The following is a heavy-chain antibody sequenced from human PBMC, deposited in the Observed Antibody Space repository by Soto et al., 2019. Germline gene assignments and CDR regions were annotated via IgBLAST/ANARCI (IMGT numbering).Heavy chain of an antibody. CDR1: GFTFSTFA. CDR3: YSSGW. CDR2: ISNEGITK. D-gene: IGHD6-19*01. Sequence: QVQLVESGGGVVQPGRSLRLSCAASGFTFSTFAMHWVRQAPGKGLEWVALISNEGITKYYAESVKGRFTISRDNSKNTLYLEMDSLRTEDTAVYYAYSSGWWGQGTRVTVSS. V-gene: IGHV3-30*03. J-gene: IGHJ4*02.